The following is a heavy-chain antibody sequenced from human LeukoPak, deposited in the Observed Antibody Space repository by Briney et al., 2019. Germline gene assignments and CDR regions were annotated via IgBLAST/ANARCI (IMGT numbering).Heavy chain of an antibody. CDR3: AKAAPTYYYDSSGYYPGDY. CDR1: GFTFSSYG. J-gene: IGHJ4*02. V-gene: IGHV3-30*18. CDR2: ISYDGSNK. D-gene: IGHD3-22*01. Sequence: PGRSLRLSCAASGFTFSSYGMHWVRQAPDKGLEWVAVISYDGSNKYYADSVKGRFTISRDNSKNTLYLQMNSLRAEDTAVYYCAKAAPTYYYDSSGYYPGDYWGQGTLVTVSS.